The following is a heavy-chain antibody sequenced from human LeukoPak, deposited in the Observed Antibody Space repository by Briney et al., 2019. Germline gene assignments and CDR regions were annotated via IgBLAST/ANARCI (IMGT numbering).Heavy chain of an antibody. CDR1: GITLSDYW. Sequence: GGSLRLSCAASGITLSDYWMYWVRQGPGKGLVHVSRIESDGTRTVYADSVKGRFTISRDNAKHTMYLQMNSLRAEDTAVYYCVRGGHKLDIETSRYYYGLDVWGQGTTVSVSS. CDR3: VRGGHKLDIETSRYYYGLDV. J-gene: IGHJ6*02. CDR2: IESDGTRT. V-gene: IGHV3-74*03. D-gene: IGHD2-2*03.